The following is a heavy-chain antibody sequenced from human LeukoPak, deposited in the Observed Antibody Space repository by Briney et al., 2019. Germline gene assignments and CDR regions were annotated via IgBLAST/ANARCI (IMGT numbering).Heavy chain of an antibody. Sequence: ASVKVSCKASGGTLSSYAISWVRQAPGQGLEWMGRIIPIFGTANYAQKFQGRVTITTDESTSTAYMELSSLRSEDTAVYYCARAGKVVTAPFDYWGQGTLVTVSS. CDR3: ARAGKVVTAPFDY. CDR1: GGTLSSYA. J-gene: IGHJ4*02. D-gene: IGHD2-21*02. CDR2: IIPIFGTA. V-gene: IGHV1-69*05.